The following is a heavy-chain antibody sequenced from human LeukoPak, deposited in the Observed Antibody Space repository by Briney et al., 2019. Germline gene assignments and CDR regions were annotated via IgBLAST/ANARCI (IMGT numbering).Heavy chain of an antibody. CDR1: GFTVSRNY. Sequence: GGSLRLSCAASGFTVSRNYMSWVRQAPGKGLEWVSVIYSVGRIYYADSGKGRFTVSRDKSKNTMYLQMNSLRAEDTAVYYCARAHGDYFGRFDYWGQGTLVTVSS. V-gene: IGHV3-53*01. CDR2: IYSVGRI. CDR3: ARAHGDYFGRFDY. D-gene: IGHD4-17*01. J-gene: IGHJ4*02.